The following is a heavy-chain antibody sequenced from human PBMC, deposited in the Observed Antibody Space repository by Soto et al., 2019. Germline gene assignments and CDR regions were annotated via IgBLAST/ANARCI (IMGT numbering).Heavy chain of an antibody. J-gene: IGHJ2*01. CDR3: ARDPLIVVVPAASPRCWYSDL. CDR2: ISAYNGNT. V-gene: IGHV1-18*01. CDR1: GYTFTSYG. Sequence: QVQLVQSGAEVKKPGASVKVSCKASGYTFTSYGISWVRQAPGQGLERMGWISAYNGNTNYAQKLQGRVTMTTDTSTSPAYMELSSLRSGDTAVYYCARDPLIVVVPAASPRCWYSDLWGRGTLDTVSS. D-gene: IGHD2-2*01.